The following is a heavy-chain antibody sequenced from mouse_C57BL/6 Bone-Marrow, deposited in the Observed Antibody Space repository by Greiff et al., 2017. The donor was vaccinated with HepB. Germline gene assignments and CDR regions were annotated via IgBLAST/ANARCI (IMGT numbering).Heavy chain of an antibody. CDR3: ARRIKAVFAE. D-gene: IGHD1-3*01. CDR1: GFYIKNTY. V-gene: IGHV14-3*01. Sequence: EVKLQQSVAELVRPGASVKLSCTASGFYIKNTYMHWVKRRPEQGLEWIGRIVPANGNTKYAPKFQGQATITADTSCNTAYLQLSSLTSEDTAIYYGARRIKAVFAEWGQGTLVTVTA. CDR2: IVPANGNT. J-gene: IGHJ3*01.